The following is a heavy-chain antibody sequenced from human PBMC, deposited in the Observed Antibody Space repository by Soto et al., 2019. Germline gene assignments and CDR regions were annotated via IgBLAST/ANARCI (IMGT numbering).Heavy chain of an antibody. V-gene: IGHV4-34*01. CDR2: INHSGST. Sequence: QVQLQQWGAGLLKPSETLSLTCAVYGGSFSGYYWSWIRQPPGKGLEWIGEINHSGSTNYNPSLKSRVTISIDPSKNQFSLKLSSVTAADTAVYYCARGESRSSTAMDVWGQGTTVTVSS. D-gene: IGHD6-6*01. J-gene: IGHJ6*02. CDR1: GGSFSGYY. CDR3: ARGESRSSTAMDV.